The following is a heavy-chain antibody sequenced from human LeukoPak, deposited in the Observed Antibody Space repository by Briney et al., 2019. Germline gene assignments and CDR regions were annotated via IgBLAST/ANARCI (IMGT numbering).Heavy chain of an antibody. Sequence: PGGSLRLSCAASGFTFSSSAMSWVRQVPGKGLEWVSGISASGGSTSYADSVRGRFTISRDNAKDSLYLQMNSLRAEDTAVYYCAREYSSSSGRSFDYWGQGTLVTVSS. CDR1: GFTFSSSA. V-gene: IGHV3-23*01. J-gene: IGHJ4*02. CDR2: ISASGGST. CDR3: AREYSSSSGRSFDY. D-gene: IGHD6-6*01.